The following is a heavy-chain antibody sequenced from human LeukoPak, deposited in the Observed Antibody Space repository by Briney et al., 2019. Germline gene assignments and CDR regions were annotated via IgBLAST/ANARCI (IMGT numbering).Heavy chain of an antibody. J-gene: IGHJ6*03. CDR1: GGTFSSYA. CDR3: ARSHHGWGISSSVYYYMDV. Sequence: SVKVSCKASGGTFSSYAISWVRQAPGQGLEWMGGIIPIFGTANYAQKFQGRVTITADESTSTAYMELSSLRSEDTAVYYCARSHHGWGISSSVYYYMDVWGKGTTVTVSS. CDR2: IIPIFGTA. V-gene: IGHV1-69*13. D-gene: IGHD6-6*01.